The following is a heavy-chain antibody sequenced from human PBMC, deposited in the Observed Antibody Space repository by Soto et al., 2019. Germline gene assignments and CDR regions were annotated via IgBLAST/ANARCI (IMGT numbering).Heavy chain of an antibody. J-gene: IGHJ5*02. CDR1: GGSVSSGSYY. D-gene: IGHD3-3*01. Sequence: SETLSLTCTVSGGSVSSGSYYWSWIRQPPGKGLEWIGYIYYSGSTNYNPSLKSRVTISVDTSKNQFSLKLSSVTAADTAVYYCARGKGSKLRFLEWLPHNWFDPWGQGTLVTSPQ. V-gene: IGHV4-61*01. CDR2: IYYSGST. CDR3: ARGKGSKLRFLEWLPHNWFDP.